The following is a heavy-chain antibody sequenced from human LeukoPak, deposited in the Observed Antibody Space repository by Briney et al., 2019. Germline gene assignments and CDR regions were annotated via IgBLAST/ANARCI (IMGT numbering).Heavy chain of an antibody. CDR3: ARVQGSSGWYIFDY. V-gene: IGHV1-18*01. D-gene: IGHD6-19*01. Sequence: ASVKVSCKASGYTFTSFGISWVRQAPGQGLEWMGWISAYNANTNFAQNLQGRVTMTTDTSTSTAYMELRSLRSDDAAVYYCARVQGSSGWYIFDYWGQGTLVTVSS. J-gene: IGHJ4*02. CDR2: ISAYNANT. CDR1: GYTFTSFG.